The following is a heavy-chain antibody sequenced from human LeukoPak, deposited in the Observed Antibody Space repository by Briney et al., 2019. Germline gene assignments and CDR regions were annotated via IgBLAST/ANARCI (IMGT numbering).Heavy chain of an antibody. V-gene: IGHV3-48*01. Sequence: GGSLRLSCAASGFTFSSYSMNWVRQAPGKGLDCVSYISSSSSTIYYADSVKGRFTISRDNAKNSLYLQMNSLRAEDTAVYYCARSTNAATIPRRAFDIWGQGTMVTVSS. J-gene: IGHJ3*02. D-gene: IGHD5-12*01. CDR3: ARSTNAATIPRRAFDI. CDR1: GFTFSSYS. CDR2: ISSSSSTI.